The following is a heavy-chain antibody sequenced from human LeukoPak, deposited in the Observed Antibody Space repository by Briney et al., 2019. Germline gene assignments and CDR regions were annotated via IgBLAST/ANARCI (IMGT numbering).Heavy chain of an antibody. V-gene: IGHV3-21*01. CDR1: GFTFSSYN. Sequence: GGSLRLSCAASGFTFSSYNMNWVRQAPGKGLEWVSSISSSSSYIYYADSVKGRFTISRDNAKNSLYLQMNSLRAEDTAVYYCARTRRSSSRLGELSIRYYFDYWGQGTLVTVSS. CDR2: ISSSSSYI. CDR3: ARTRRSSSRLGELSIRYYFDY. J-gene: IGHJ4*02. D-gene: IGHD3-16*02.